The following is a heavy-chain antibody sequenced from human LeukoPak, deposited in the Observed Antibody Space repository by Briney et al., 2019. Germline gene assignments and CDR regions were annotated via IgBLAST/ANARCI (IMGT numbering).Heavy chain of an antibody. J-gene: IGHJ4*02. CDR3: AKLGKTDYYDSSGYFDY. CDR1: GFTFSSYA. CDR2: ISGSGGTT. V-gene: IGHV3-23*01. Sequence: WGSLRLSCAASGFTFSSYAMSWVRQAPGKGLEWVSLISGSGGTTYYADSVKGRFTISRANSKNTLYLQMNSLRAEDTAVYYCAKLGKTDYYDSSGYFDYWGQGTLVTVSS. D-gene: IGHD3-22*01.